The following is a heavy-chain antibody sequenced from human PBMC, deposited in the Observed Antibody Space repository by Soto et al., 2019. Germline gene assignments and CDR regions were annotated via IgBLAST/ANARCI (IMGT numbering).Heavy chain of an antibody. D-gene: IGHD3-9*01. V-gene: IGHV4-34*01. Sequence: SETLSLTCAVYGGSFSGYYWSWIRQPPGKGLEWIGEINHSGSTNYNPSLKSRVTISVDTSKNQFSLKLSSVTAADTAVYYCARGGFRWSFDWFPVGYYFDYWGQGTLVTVSS. CDR1: GGSFSGYY. CDR3: ARGGFRWSFDWFPVGYYFDY. J-gene: IGHJ4*02. CDR2: INHSGST.